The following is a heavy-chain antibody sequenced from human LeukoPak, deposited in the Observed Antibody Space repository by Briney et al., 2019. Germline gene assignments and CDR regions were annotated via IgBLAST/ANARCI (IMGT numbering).Heavy chain of an antibody. CDR1: GGTFSSYA. Sequence: ASVKVSCKASGGTFSSYAISWVRQAPGQGLEWMGGIIPIFGAPNYAQKFQGRVTITTDESTSTAYMELSSLRSEDTAVYYCARCFSSTRSYYYYYMDVWGKGTTVTVSS. J-gene: IGHJ6*03. D-gene: IGHD2/OR15-2a*01. V-gene: IGHV1-69*05. CDR2: IIPIFGAP. CDR3: ARCFSSTRSYYYYYMDV.